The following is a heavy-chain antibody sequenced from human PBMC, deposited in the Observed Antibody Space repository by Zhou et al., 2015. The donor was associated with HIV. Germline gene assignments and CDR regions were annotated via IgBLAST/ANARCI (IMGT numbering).Heavy chain of an antibody. V-gene: IGHV3-13*01. CDR1: GFKISNYD. CDR2: IGNGGDT. D-gene: IGHD5-12*01. CDR3: AREGGYDYRGWNFDL. Sequence: EVQLVESGGVVVQPGGSLRLSCAASGFKISNYDMHWVRQVTGKGLEWVSGIGNGGDTYYRDSVKGRFTFSRENARNSLYLQMKNLTAGDTAVYYCAREGGYDYRGWNFDLWGRGTLVTVSS. J-gene: IGHJ2*01.